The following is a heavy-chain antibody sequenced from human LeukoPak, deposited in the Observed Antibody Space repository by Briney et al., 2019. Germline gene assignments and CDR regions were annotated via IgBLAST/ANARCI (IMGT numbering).Heavy chain of an antibody. CDR3: ARGMAAGANWFDP. CDR1: GGSFSGYY. J-gene: IGHJ5*02. Sequence: SETLSLTCTVSGGSFSGYYRSWIRQPAGKGLEWIGRISSSGSTNYNSSLKSRVTMSVDTSKNQFSLKVNSVTAADTAVYYCARGMAAGANWFDPWGQGTLVTISS. CDR2: ISSSGST. D-gene: IGHD6-13*01. V-gene: IGHV4-4*07.